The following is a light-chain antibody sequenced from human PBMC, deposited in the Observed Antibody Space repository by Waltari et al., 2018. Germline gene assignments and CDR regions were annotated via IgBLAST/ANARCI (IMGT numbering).Light chain of an antibody. J-gene: IGKJ2*01. CDR1: QSISIW. CDR3: QQYKTYPHT. Sequence: DIQMTQSPSTLSASVGDRVTITCRASQSISIWLAWYQQKPGKAPKLLIYGPSNLQIGVPSRFSGSGSGTEFTLTISSLQPDDFAVYYCQQYKTYPHTFGQGTRLEIK. CDR2: GPS. V-gene: IGKV1-5*03.